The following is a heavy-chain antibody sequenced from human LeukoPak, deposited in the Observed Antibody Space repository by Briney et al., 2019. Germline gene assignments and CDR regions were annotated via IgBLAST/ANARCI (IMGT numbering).Heavy chain of an antibody. CDR3: ARAIIDSISATDY. Sequence: GGSLRLSCAASGFTFSSYCMQWVRQAPGKGLVWVSRINTDGSSTSYADSVKGRFTISRDNAKNKLNLQMNSLKAEDTAGYYCARAIIDSISATDYWGQGTLVTVPS. D-gene: IGHD6-13*01. V-gene: IGHV3-74*01. CDR2: INTDGSST. CDR1: GFTFSSYC. J-gene: IGHJ4*02.